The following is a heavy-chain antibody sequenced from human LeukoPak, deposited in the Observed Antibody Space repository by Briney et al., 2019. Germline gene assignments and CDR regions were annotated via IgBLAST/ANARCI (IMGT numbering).Heavy chain of an antibody. V-gene: IGHV3-23*01. Sequence: QTGGSLRLSCAASGLTFSSYGMKWVRQAPGKGLEWVSGISGSGGTTYYADSVKGRFTISRDNSKNSLSLQVSSLRAEDTAVYYCAKTNGYYSDWGQGTLVTVSS. CDR2: ISGSGGTT. CDR1: GLTFSSYG. CDR3: AKTNGYYSD. J-gene: IGHJ4*02. D-gene: IGHD3-22*01.